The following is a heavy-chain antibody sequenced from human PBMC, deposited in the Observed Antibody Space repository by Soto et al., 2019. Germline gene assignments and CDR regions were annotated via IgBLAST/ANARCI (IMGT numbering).Heavy chain of an antibody. CDR2: IISTSTTI. D-gene: IGHD3-16*01. CDR3: ARGGGVMTEGFFDY. J-gene: IGHJ4*02. CDR1: GFTFSSYN. Sequence: EVQVVESGGGLVQPGGSLRLSCAASGFTFSSYNMNWVRQAPGKGLEWVSYIISTSTTIYYAVSVKGRFTISRDNAKNPLYRRMGRLSAEDAVVYYGARGGGVMTEGFFDYWGQGTLVTVSS. V-gene: IGHV3-48*01.